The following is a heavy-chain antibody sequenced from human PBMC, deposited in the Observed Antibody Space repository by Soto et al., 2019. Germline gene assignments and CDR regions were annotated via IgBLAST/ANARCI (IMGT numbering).Heavy chain of an antibody. CDR3: ARDHEVRDSSEYYFDY. J-gene: IGHJ4*02. CDR1: GFTFSSYG. CDR2: IWYDGSNK. V-gene: IGHV3-33*01. Sequence: PGGSLRLSCAASGFTFSSYGMHWVRQAPGKGLEWVAVIWYDGSNKYYADSVKGRFTISRDNSKNTLYLQMNSLRAEDTAVYYCARDHEVRDSSEYYFDYWGQGTLVTVSS. D-gene: IGHD6-25*01.